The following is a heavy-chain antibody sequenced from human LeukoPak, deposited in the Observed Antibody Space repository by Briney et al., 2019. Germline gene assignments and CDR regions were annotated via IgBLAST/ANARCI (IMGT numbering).Heavy chain of an antibody. CDR3: SKERPEEYYGSGSYFDY. Sequence: PGGSLRLSCAASGFTFSTYVMSWVRQAPGKGLEGVSSISGSDGRTYYADSVKGRFTISRDNSKRTVYLEMDSLRVEDTAMYYCSKERPEEYYGSGSYFDYWGQGTLVTVSS. CDR2: ISGSDGRT. V-gene: IGHV3-23*01. D-gene: IGHD3-10*01. CDR1: GFTFSTYV. J-gene: IGHJ4*02.